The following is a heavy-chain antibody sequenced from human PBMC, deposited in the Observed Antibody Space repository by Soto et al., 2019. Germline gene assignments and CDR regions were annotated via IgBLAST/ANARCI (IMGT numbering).Heavy chain of an antibody. V-gene: IGHV6-1*01. Sequence: QVQLQQSGPGLVQPSQTLSLTCAISGDSVSSNSVDWNWIRQSPSRGLEWLGRTYYRSKWYYEYAESVKSRIVINPDTSKNQLSLQLNSVTPEDTGVYYCARLVGNSWIDYWGQGTLVTVSS. CDR3: ARLVGNSWIDY. J-gene: IGHJ4*02. D-gene: IGHD6-13*01. CDR1: GDSVSSNSVD. CDR2: TYYRSKWYY.